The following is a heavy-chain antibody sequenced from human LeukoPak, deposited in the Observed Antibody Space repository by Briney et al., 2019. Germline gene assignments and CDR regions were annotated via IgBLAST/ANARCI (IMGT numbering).Heavy chain of an antibody. Sequence: SVKVSCKASGGTFNNYAISWVRQAPGQGLECMGGIIPMFGTANYAQKYQGRVTVTADESTSTAHIELSRLRNEDTAMHYCALGSRGVKMDWCDPWGQGTLVTVSS. CDR2: IIPMFGTA. CDR1: GGTFNNYA. CDR3: ALGSRGVKMDWCDP. V-gene: IGHV1-69*01. J-gene: IGHJ5*02. D-gene: IGHD3-10*01.